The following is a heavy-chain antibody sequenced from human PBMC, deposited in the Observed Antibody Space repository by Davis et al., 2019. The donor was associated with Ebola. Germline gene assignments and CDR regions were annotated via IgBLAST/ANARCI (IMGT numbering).Heavy chain of an antibody. CDR2: IKQDGSEK. CDR3: ARAGYSYGYEAY. J-gene: IGHJ4*02. Sequence: GESLKISCAASGFTFSNYWMSWVRQAPGKGLEWVANIKQDGSEKYYVDSVKGRFTISRDNAKNSLYLQMNSLRAEDTAVYYCARAGYSYGYEAYWGQGALVTVSS. CDR1: GFTFSNYW. D-gene: IGHD5-18*01. V-gene: IGHV3-7*03.